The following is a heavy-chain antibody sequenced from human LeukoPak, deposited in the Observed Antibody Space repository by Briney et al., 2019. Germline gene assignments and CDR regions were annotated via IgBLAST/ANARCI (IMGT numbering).Heavy chain of an antibody. D-gene: IGHD1-7*01. J-gene: IGHJ4*02. Sequence: SETLSLTCTVSGGSISSNTYFWGWIRQPPGKGLEWIGSIYYNGNSFYNPSLKSRFTTSLDTSKNQFSLNLSSVTAADTAVYFCTGELAGTTVHYWGQGALVTVSS. CDR1: GGSISSNTYF. V-gene: IGHV4-39*07. CDR2: IYYNGNS. CDR3: TGELAGTTVHY.